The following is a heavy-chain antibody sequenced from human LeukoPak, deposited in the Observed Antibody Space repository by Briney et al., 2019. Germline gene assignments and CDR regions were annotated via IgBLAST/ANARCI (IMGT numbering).Heavy chain of an antibody. CDR3: ARAGDGTSPLDY. D-gene: IGHD2-2*01. Sequence: KPSETLSLTCTVSGGSFSSYYWNWIRQPAGMGLEWIGRIYTSGSTNYNPSLKSRVTMSVDTSKNQFSLKLNSVTAADTAVYYCARAGDGTSPLDYWGQGTLVTVSS. CDR1: GGSFSSYY. CDR2: IYTSGST. J-gene: IGHJ4*02. V-gene: IGHV4-4*07.